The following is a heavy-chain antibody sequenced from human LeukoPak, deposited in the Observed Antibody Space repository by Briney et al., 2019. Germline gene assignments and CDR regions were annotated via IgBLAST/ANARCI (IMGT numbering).Heavy chain of an antibody. V-gene: IGHV2-5*02. CDR2: IYWDDDK. CDR3: AHTFRYYYGSGSSNNWFDP. CDR1: GFSLSTSGVG. Sequence: SGPTLVKPTQTLTLTCTFSGFSLSTSGVGVGWIRQPPGKALEWLALIYWDDDKRYSPSLKSRLTITKDTSKNQVVLTMTNMDPVDTATYYCAHTFRYYYGSGSSNNWFDPWGQGTLVTVSS. D-gene: IGHD3-10*01. J-gene: IGHJ5*02.